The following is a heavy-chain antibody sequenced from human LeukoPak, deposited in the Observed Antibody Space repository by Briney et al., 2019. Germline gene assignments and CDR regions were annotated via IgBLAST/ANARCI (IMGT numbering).Heavy chain of an antibody. CDR1: GGSISSYY. J-gene: IGHJ4*02. V-gene: IGHV4-59*01. D-gene: IGHD3-10*01. CDR3: ARGSAFDY. CDR2: IFSSGST. Sequence: SETLSLTCTVSGGSISSYYWSWIRQPPGKRLEWLGYIFSSGSTKYNPSLKTHVTISLDTSKNQFSLKLTSVTAADTAVYYCARGSAFDYWGRGALVTVSS.